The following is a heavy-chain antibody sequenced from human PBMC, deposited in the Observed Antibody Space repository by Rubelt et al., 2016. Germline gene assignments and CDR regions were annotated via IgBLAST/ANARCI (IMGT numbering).Heavy chain of an antibody. J-gene: IGHJ3*02. CDR2: YDGSNK. Sequence: YDGSNKYYADSVKGRFTISRDNSKNTLYLQMNSLRAEDTAVYYCARKGYYRSSGYGSSDAFDIWGQGTMVTVSS. CDR3: ARKGYYRSSGYGSSDAFDI. D-gene: IGHD3-22*01. V-gene: IGHV3-30*01.